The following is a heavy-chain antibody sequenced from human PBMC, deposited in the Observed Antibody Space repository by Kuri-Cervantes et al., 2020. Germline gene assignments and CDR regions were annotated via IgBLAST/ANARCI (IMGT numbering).Heavy chain of an antibody. Sequence: GETLKSSGAASGFTFSSYAMSWVRQAPGKGLEWVSAISGSGGSTYYADSVKGRFTISRDNSKNTLYLQMNSLRAEDTAVYYCARDLNYDYVWGSPGDAFDIWGQGTMVTVSS. CDR2: ISGSGGST. D-gene: IGHD3-16*01. CDR1: GFTFSSYA. V-gene: IGHV3-23*01. J-gene: IGHJ3*02. CDR3: ARDLNYDYVWGSPGDAFDI.